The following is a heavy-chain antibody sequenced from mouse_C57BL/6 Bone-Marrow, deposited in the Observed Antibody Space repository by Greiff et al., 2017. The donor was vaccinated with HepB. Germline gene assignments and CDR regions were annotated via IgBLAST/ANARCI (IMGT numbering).Heavy chain of an antibody. D-gene: IGHD2-5*01. CDR1: GFNIKDDY. CDR2: IDPENGDT. V-gene: IGHV14-4*01. J-gene: IGHJ2*01. CDR3: TINYSNYDY. Sequence: EVHLVESGAELVRPGASVKLSCTASGFNIKDDYMHWVKQRPEQGLEWIGWIDPENGDTEYASKFQGKATITADTSSNTAYLQLSSLTSEDTAVYYCTINYSNYDYWGQGTTLTVSS.